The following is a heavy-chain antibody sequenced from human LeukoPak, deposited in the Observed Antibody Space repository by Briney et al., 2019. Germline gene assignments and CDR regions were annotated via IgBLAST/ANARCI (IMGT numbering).Heavy chain of an antibody. D-gene: IGHD6-19*01. Sequence: SETLSLTCIVSGGSISSNTYYWGWIRQPPGKGLEWIGSISYSGSTYYNPSLKSRVTMSVDTSKNQFSLNLRSVTAADTAVYYRARRQWLEYWGQGTLVTVSS. CDR2: ISYSGST. J-gene: IGHJ4*02. CDR1: GGSISSNTYY. CDR3: ARRQWLEY. V-gene: IGHV4-39*01.